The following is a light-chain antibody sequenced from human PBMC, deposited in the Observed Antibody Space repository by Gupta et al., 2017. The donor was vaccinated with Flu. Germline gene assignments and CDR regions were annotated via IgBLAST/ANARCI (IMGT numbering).Light chain of an antibody. V-gene: IGLV6-57*03. Sequence: NFMLTQPHSVSESPGKTVTISCTRSSGSFASHYVQWYQQRPGSAPTTVIYEHDQRPSGVPDRFSGSIDSSSKTDSLTISGLRTEDEADYYCQSYDSDNQVFGGGTKLTVL. J-gene: IGLJ3*02. CDR1: SGSFASHY. CDR3: QSYDSDNQV. CDR2: EHD.